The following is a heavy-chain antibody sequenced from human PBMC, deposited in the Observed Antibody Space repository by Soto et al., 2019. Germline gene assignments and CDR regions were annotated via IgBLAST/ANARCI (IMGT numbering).Heavy chain of an antibody. Sequence: GESLKISCKGSGYSFTVYWIGWVRQMPGKGLEWMGIIYPGDSDITYSPSFQGQVTISADKSISTAYLQWSSLKASDTAVYYCASLSASTNTRRHYYYYNLDVWGQGTTVTVSS. CDR1: GYSFTVYW. CDR2: IYPGDSDI. CDR3: ASLSASTNTRRHYYYYNLDV. D-gene: IGHD6-13*01. J-gene: IGHJ6*02. V-gene: IGHV5-51*01.